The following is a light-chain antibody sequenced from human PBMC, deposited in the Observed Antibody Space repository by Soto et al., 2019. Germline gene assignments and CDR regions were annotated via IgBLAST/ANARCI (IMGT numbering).Light chain of an antibody. Sequence: QYVLTQPPSASGTPGQRVTISCSGSSSNIGSNNVNWYQQLPGTAPKLLIYSNNQRPSGVPDRFSGSKSGTSASLAISGLQSEDEADYYCAAWDDSLNAWVFGGGTKLTVL. J-gene: IGLJ3*02. V-gene: IGLV1-44*01. CDR2: SNN. CDR1: SSNIGSNN. CDR3: AAWDDSLNAWV.